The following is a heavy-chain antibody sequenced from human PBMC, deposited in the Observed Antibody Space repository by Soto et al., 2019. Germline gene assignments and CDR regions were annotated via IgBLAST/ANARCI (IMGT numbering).Heavy chain of an antibody. CDR1: GYSISSSNW. J-gene: IGHJ4*02. Sequence: QVQLQESGPGLVKPSDTLSLTCAVSGYSISSSNWWGWIRQPPGKGLEWIGYIYYSGTTYYNTSLKSRVTMSVVTSLKYFSLKLISVADVVTAVYYCVSREIHARIDYWGQGTLVTVSS. CDR2: IYYSGTT. D-gene: IGHD6-6*01. CDR3: VSREIHARIDY. V-gene: IGHV4-28*01.